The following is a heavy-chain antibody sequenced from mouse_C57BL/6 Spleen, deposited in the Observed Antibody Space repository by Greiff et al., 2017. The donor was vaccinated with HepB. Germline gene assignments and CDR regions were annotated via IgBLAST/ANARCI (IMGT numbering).Heavy chain of an antibody. Sequence: VQLQQSGAELVRPGSSVKMSCKASGYTFTSYGINWVKQRPGQGLEWIGDINRGNGDTDYNKKFKGKATLTSDTSSSTAYMQLSSLTPGDTALYCCAEDSAGAWFAYWGQGTLVTVSA. CDR3: AEDSAGAWFAY. CDR1: GYTFTSYG. J-gene: IGHJ3*01. V-gene: IGHV1-58*01. CDR2: INRGNGDT. D-gene: IGHD3-2*02.